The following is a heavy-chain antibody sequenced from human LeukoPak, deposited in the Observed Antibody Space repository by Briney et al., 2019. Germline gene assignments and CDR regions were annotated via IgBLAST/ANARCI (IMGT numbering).Heavy chain of an antibody. Sequence: GGSLRLSCAASGFTFSSYWMSWVRQAPGKGLEWAANIKQDGSEKYYVDSVKGRFTISRDNAKNSLYLQMNSLRAEDTAVYYCARGRVVVVPAAIYYWGQGTLVTVSS. CDR3: ARGRVVVVPAAIYY. V-gene: IGHV3-7*03. D-gene: IGHD2-2*01. CDR2: IKQDGSEK. J-gene: IGHJ4*02. CDR1: GFTFSSYW.